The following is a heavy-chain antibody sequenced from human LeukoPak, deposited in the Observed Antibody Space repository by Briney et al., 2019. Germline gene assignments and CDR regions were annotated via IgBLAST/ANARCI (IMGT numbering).Heavy chain of an antibody. Sequence: ASVTVSCTAYGYTFTGYYMHWVRQAPGQGLEWMGWHNPNRGGTNYAKKFQGRVTMTRDTSISTAYRELSRLRSDDTAVYYCARGNHNIVVVPAASWPDYWGQGTLVTVSS. CDR2: HNPNRGGT. CDR3: ARGNHNIVVVPAASWPDY. V-gene: IGHV1-2*02. CDR1: GYTFTGYY. D-gene: IGHD2-2*01. J-gene: IGHJ4*02.